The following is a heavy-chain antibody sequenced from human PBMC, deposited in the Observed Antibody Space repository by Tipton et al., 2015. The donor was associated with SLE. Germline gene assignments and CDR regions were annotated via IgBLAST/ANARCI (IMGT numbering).Heavy chain of an antibody. CDR1: GGSISSYY. CDR3: ARDWYNWNYVNAFDI. D-gene: IGHD1-7*01. J-gene: IGHJ3*02. Sequence: TLSLTCTVSGGSISSYYWSWIRQPPGKGLEWIGYIYYSGGTNYNPSLKSRVTISVDTSQNQFSLKLSSVTAADTAVYYCARDWYNWNYVNAFDIWGQGTMVTVSS. V-gene: IGHV4-59*01. CDR2: IYYSGGT.